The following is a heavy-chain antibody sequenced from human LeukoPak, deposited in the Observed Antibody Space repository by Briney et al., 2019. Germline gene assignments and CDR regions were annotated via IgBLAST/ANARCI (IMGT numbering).Heavy chain of an antibody. Sequence: GGSLRLSCAASGFTFSSYAMSWVRQAPGKGLEWGSAISGSGGSTYYADSVKGRFTISRDHSKNTLYLQLNSLRAEDTAVYYCAKMSRQYYGSGSPDAFDIWGQGTMVTVSS. CDR1: GFTFSSYA. V-gene: IGHV3-23*01. CDR3: AKMSRQYYGSGSPDAFDI. D-gene: IGHD3-10*01. J-gene: IGHJ3*02. CDR2: ISGSGGST.